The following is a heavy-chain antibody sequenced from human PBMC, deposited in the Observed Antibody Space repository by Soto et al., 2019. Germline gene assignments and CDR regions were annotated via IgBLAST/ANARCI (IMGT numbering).Heavy chain of an antibody. D-gene: IGHD5-12*01. V-gene: IGHV4-4*02. CDR2: IYHSGST. CDR1: SGSISSSNW. J-gene: IGHJ4*02. CDR3: ARDRGGGYDLAFGY. Sequence: QVQLQESGPGLVKPSGTLSLTCAVSSGSISSSNWWSWVRQPPGKGLEWIGEIYHSGSTNYNPSLQSRVTISVDKSKSQFSLKLSSVPAADTAVYYWARDRGGGYDLAFGYWGQGTLVTVSS.